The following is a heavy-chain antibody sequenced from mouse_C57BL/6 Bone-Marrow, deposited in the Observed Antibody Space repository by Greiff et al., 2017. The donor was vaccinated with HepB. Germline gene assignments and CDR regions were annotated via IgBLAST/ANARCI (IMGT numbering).Heavy chain of an antibody. Sequence: EVKLVESGGGLVKPGGSLKLSCAASGFTFSSYAMSWVRQTPEKRLEWVATISDGGSYTYYPDNVKGRFTISRDNAKNNLYLQMSHLKSEDTAMYYCAREGYDGSFAYWGQGTLVTVSA. CDR1: GFTFSSYA. D-gene: IGHD2-3*01. V-gene: IGHV5-4*01. CDR3: AREGYDGSFAY. CDR2: ISDGGSYT. J-gene: IGHJ3*01.